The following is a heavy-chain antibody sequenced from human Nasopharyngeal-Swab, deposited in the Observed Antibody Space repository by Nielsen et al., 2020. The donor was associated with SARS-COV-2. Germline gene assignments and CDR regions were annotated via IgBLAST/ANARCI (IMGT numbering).Heavy chain of an antibody. J-gene: IGHJ6*02. D-gene: IGHD2-21*01. CDR3: AKAPYLRGMDV. V-gene: IGHV3-23*01. CDR1: ESTMSSDA. Sequence: GEAQKISRAASESTMSSDAMSGGRETPGKGLEWVSIMSGSGDTTYYADSVNDGSTISRDNSKNTLNLQMNSLRVEDTDLYYCAKAPYLRGMDVWGQGTTVTVSS. CDR2: MSGSGDTT.